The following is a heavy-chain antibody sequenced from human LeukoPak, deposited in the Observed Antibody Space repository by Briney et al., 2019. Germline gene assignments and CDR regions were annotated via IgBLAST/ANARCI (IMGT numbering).Heavy chain of an antibody. V-gene: IGHV4-34*01. CDR1: GFTFSDYY. CDR3: ARRRYFDL. J-gene: IGHJ2*01. Sequence: PGGSLRLSCAASGFTFSDYYMSWIRQPPGKGLEWIGEINHSGSTNYNPSLKSRVTISVDTSKNQFSLKLSSVTAADTAVYYCARRRYFDLWGRGTLVTVSS. CDR2: INHSGST.